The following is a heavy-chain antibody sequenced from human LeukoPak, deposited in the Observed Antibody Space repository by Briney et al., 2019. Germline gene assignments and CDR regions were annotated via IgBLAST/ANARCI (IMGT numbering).Heavy chain of an antibody. J-gene: IGHJ6*02. Sequence: GGSLRLSCAASGFTFSSYSMNWVRQAPGKGLEWVSYISSSSSTIYYADSVKGRFTISRDNAKNSLYLQMNSLRAEDTAVYYCARDFKLGPMDVWGQGTTVTVSS. D-gene: IGHD3-16*01. CDR2: ISSSSSTI. CDR3: ARDFKLGPMDV. V-gene: IGHV3-48*04. CDR1: GFTFSSYS.